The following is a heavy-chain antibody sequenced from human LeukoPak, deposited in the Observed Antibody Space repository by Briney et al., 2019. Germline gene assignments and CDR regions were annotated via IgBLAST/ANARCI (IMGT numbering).Heavy chain of an antibody. CDR2: INPYKGNT. CDR3: ARDPNSSTSWYYFDS. Sequence: ASVKVSCKASGYTFSNYHINWVRQAPGQGLEWVGWINPYKGNTDYAQNLQGRVTLTTDTSTSTAYMELRSLRSDDTAVYFCARDPNSSTSWYYFDSWGQGTLVTVSS. V-gene: IGHV1-18*01. D-gene: IGHD6-13*01. CDR1: GYTFSNYH. J-gene: IGHJ4*02.